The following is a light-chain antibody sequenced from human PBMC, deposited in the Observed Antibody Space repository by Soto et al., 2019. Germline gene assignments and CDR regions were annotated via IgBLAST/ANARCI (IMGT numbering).Light chain of an antibody. J-gene: IGKJ4*01. CDR2: ESS. CDR1: QSVGTS. Sequence: EIVLTQSPATLSLSPGERATLSCRASQSVGTSLAWYQQKSGQATRLLFYESSNRSTYIPASFSASGSGTDCTVTISGLVPEDYALYYCHQRGVWPRTFGGGTKVEIK. V-gene: IGKV3-11*01. CDR3: HQRGVWPRT.